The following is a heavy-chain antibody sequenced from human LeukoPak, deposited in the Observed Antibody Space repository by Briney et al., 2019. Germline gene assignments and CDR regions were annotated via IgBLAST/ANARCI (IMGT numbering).Heavy chain of an antibody. CDR2: ISSSGTGT. V-gene: IGHV3-23*01. J-gene: IGHJ4*02. CDR3: VRTTVTYFDY. D-gene: IGHD4-17*01. CDR1: GFTFSSYV. Sequence: GGSLRLSCAASGFTFSSYVMIWVRQAPGKGLEWVSVISSSGTGTDYADSVKGRLTISRDNSKNTLYLQMNSLRAEDTAVYFCVRTTVTYFDYWGQGILVTVSS.